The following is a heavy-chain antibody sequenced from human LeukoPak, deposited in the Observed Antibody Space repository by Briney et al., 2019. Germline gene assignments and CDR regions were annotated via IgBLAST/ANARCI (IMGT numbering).Heavy chain of an antibody. CDR1: GFTFSSYG. CDR3: AKDRVGSWYFSNYYYYGMDV. V-gene: IGHV3-30*18. CDR2: ISYDGSNK. D-gene: IGHD6-13*01. Sequence: GRSLRLSCAASGFTFSSYGMHWVRQAPGKGLEWVAVISYDGSNKYYADSVKGRFTISRDNSKNTLYPQMNSLRAEDTAVYYCAKDRVGSWYFSNYYYYGMDVWGQGTTVTVSS. J-gene: IGHJ6*02.